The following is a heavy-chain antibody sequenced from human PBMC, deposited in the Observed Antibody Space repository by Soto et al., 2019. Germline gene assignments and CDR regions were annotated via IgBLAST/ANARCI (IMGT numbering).Heavy chain of an antibody. D-gene: IGHD2-2*01. CDR3: AKDRRGCSSTSCLPKIYNWSDS. Sequence: PGGSLRLSCAASGFTFSSYAMSWVRQAPGKGLEWVSAISGSGGSTYYADSVKGRFTISRDNSKNTLYLQMNSLRAEDTAVYYCAKDRRGCSSTSCLPKIYNWSDSWRQGILVTAPQ. V-gene: IGHV3-23*01. J-gene: IGHJ5*01. CDR2: ISGSGGST. CDR1: GFTFSSYA.